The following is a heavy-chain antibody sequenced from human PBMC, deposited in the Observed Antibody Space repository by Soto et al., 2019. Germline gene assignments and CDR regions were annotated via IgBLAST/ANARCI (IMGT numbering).Heavy chain of an antibody. D-gene: IGHD6-19*01. J-gene: IGHJ6*02. CDR1: GVTFSKFI. CDR2: IIPIFGTA. V-gene: IGHV1-69*01. Sequence: QVQREQSGGEVKKPGSSVKVSCKASGVTFSKFIMTWVRQAPGLGLEWVGGIIPIFGTANYAQKFQGRVTITEDESTSTSYMEVSNLRSEDTAVYYCAKVRYSSPMGYYYGMDVWGQGTAVTVSS. CDR3: AKVRYSSPMGYYYGMDV.